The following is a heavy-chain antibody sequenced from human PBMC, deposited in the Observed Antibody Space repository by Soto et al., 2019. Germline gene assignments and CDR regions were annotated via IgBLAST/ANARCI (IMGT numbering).Heavy chain of an antibody. Sequence: QVQLQESGPGLVKPSQTLSLTCTVSGGSISSGGYYWSWIRQHPGKGLEWIGYIYYSGSTYYNQSLKSRVTISVDTSKNQFSLKLSSVTAADTAVYYCARTDIVVVPAAMAWFDPWGQGTLVTVSS. CDR1: GGSISSGGYY. CDR2: IYYSGST. J-gene: IGHJ5*02. V-gene: IGHV4-31*03. D-gene: IGHD2-2*01. CDR3: ARTDIVVVPAAMAWFDP.